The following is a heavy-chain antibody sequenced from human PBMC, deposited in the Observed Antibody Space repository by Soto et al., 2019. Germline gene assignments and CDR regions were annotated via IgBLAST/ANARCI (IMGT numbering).Heavy chain of an antibody. Sequence: QVHLVQSGAEVKRPGASVTVSCRASGYPFTNFPVSWVRQAPGQGLXWMGSITSNNGRTEYAQKFQGRVTMTRDTSTTTVYMELRSLRFDDTAVYFCARDHRYNWNDEGWFDPWGQGTLVTVSS. J-gene: IGHJ5*02. D-gene: IGHD1-20*01. V-gene: IGHV1-18*04. CDR2: ITSNNGRT. CDR3: ARDHRYNWNDEGWFDP. CDR1: GYPFTNFP.